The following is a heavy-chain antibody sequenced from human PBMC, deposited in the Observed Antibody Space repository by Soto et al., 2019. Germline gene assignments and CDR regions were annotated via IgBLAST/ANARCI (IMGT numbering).Heavy chain of an antibody. CDR3: ARVRSNRFDP. Sequence: SETLSLTCTVSGGSISSYYWSWIRQPPGKGLEWIGYIYYSGSTNYNPSLKSRVTISVDTSKNQFSLKLSSVTAADTAVYYCARVRSNRFDPWGQRTLVTVSS. CDR2: IYYSGST. CDR1: GGSISSYY. J-gene: IGHJ5*02. V-gene: IGHV4-59*01.